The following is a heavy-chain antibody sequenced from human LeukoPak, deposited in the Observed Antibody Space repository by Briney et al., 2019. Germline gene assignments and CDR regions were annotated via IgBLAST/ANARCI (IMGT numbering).Heavy chain of an antibody. CDR1: GYTFIGYY. CDR2: MNPNSGNT. CDR3: ARGGYDGYYYYGMDV. D-gene: IGHD5-12*01. V-gene: IGHV1-8*02. Sequence: GASVKVSCKASGYTFIGYYMHWVRQGPGQGLEWMGWMNPNSGNTGYAQKFQGRVTMTRNTSISTAYMELSSLRSEDTAVYYCARGGYDGYYYYGMDVWGQGTTVTVSS. J-gene: IGHJ6*02.